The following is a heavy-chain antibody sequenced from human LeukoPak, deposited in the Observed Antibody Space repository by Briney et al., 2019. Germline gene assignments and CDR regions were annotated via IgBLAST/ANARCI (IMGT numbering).Heavy chain of an antibody. J-gene: IGHJ4*02. V-gene: IGHV3-23*01. CDR1: GFTFSSYA. Sequence: PGGSLRLSCAASGFTFSSYAMSWVRQAPGKGLEWVSAISGSGGGTYYADSEKGRFTISRDNSKNTLYLQMNSLRAEDTAVYYCAKLRDDFWSGYYPSPEYWGQGTLVTVSS. CDR3: AKLRDDFWSGYYPSPEY. D-gene: IGHD3-3*01. CDR2: ISGSGGGT.